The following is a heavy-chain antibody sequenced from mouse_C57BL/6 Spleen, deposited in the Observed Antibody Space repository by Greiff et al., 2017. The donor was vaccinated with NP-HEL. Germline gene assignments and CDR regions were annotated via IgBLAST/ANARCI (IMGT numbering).Heavy chain of an antibody. J-gene: IGHJ4*01. CDR2: ISYDGSN. CDR3: AREDVYYAMDY. CDR1: GYSITSGYY. V-gene: IGHV3-6*01. Sequence: EVHLVESGPGLVKPSQSLSLTCSVTGYSITSGYYWNWIRQFPGNKLEWMGYISYDGSNNYNPSLKNRISITRDTSKNQFFLKLNSVTTEDTATYYCAREDVYYAMDYWGQGTSVTVSS.